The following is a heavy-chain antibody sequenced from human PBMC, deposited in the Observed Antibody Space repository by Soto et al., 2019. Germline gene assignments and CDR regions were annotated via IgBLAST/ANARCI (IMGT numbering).Heavy chain of an antibody. Sequence: GGSLRLSCAASGFTFSSYAMRWVRQAPGKGLEWVSAISGSGGGTYYADSVKGRFTMSRDTSKNTLYLQMNSLRAEDTAVYYCAKIRAPSGYYSVDWFDPWGQGTLVTVSS. CDR3: AKIRAPSGYYSVDWFDP. D-gene: IGHD3-22*01. V-gene: IGHV3-23*01. CDR2: ISGSGGGT. J-gene: IGHJ5*02. CDR1: GFTFSSYA.